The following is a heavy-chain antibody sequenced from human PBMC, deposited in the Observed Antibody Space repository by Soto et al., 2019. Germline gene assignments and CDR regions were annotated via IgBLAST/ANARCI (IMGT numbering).Heavy chain of an antibody. CDR2: IYDNETT. J-gene: IGHJ5*01. Sequence: QARLQESGPRLVKPSGTLSLTCAVSSASISGRDWWSWVRLPPGKGLEWIGEIYDNETTNYNPSLKSRVSMSVDTSMNQLSLRLRSMTAADTAVYYCAREMIPGVPPRWYDSWGQGKLVTVSS. V-gene: IGHV4-4*02. CDR3: AREMIPGVPPRWYDS. CDR1: SASISGRDW. D-gene: IGHD3-10*01.